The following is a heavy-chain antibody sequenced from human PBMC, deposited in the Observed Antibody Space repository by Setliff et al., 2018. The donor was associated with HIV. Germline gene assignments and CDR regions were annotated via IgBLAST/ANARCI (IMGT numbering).Heavy chain of an antibody. D-gene: IGHD6-13*01. CDR1: GGSFSDYY. Sequence: PSETLSLTCVVYGGSFSDYYWTWIRQPPEKGLEWIGKINYSGSTDYNSSLRSRVTISVDTSKNQISLKLTSVTAADTAVYYCAGGEVRSRYVSSRAPFYHYYYCMDVWGKGTTVTVSS. CDR2: INYSGST. V-gene: IGHV4-34*01. J-gene: IGHJ6*03. CDR3: AGGEVRSRYVSSRAPFYHYYYCMDV.